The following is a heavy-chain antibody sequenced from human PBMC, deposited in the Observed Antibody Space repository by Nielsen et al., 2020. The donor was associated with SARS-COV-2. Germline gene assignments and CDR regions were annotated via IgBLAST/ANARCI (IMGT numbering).Heavy chain of an antibody. D-gene: IGHD3-10*01. CDR3: ARYLLWFGEFYGMDV. CDR1: GYTFTSYG. J-gene: IGHJ6*02. V-gene: IGHV7-4-1*02. CDR2: INTNTGNP. Sequence: ASVKVSCKASGYTFTSYGISWVRQAPGQGLEWMGWINTNTGNPTYAQGFTGRFVFSLDTSVSTAYLQISSLKAEDTAVYYCARYLLWFGEFYGMDVWGQGTTVTVSS.